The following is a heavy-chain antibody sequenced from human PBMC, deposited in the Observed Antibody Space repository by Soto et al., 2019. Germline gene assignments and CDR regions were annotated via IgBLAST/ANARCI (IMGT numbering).Heavy chain of an antibody. CDR2: INHSGST. CDR1: GGSFSGYY. CDR3: ARPGIAVAGTSAFDY. D-gene: IGHD6-19*01. Sequence: QVQLQQWGAGLLKPSETLSLTCAVYGGSFSGYYWSWIRQPPGKGLEWIGEINHSGSTNYNPSLKSRVTRSVDTSKNQFSLELSSVTAADTAVYYCARPGIAVAGTSAFDYWGQGTLVTVSS. V-gene: IGHV4-34*01. J-gene: IGHJ4*02.